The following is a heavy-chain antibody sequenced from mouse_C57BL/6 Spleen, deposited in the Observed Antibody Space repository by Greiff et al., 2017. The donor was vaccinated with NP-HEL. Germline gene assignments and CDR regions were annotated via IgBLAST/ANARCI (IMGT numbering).Heavy chain of an antibody. CDR3: ARDPNYYGSSYFDY. V-gene: IGHV5-16*01. Sequence: DVKLVESEGGLVQPGSSMKLSCTASGFTFSDYYMAWVRQVPEKGLEWVANINYDGSSTYYLDSLKSRFIISRDNAKNILYLQMSSLKSEDTATYYCARDPNYYGSSYFDYWGQGTTLTVSS. J-gene: IGHJ2*01. D-gene: IGHD1-1*01. CDR1: GFTFSDYY. CDR2: INYDGSST.